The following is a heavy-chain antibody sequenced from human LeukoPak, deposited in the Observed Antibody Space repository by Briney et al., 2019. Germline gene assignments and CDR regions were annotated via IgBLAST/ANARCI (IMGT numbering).Heavy chain of an antibody. CDR2: INSDGSST. J-gene: IGHJ4*02. Sequence: GGSLRLSCAASGFTFSSYAMHWVRQAPGKGLVWVSRINSDGSSTSYADSVKGRFTISRDNAKNTLYLQMNSLRAEDTAVYYCARDGYSSSLFDYWGQGTLVTVSS. CDR1: GFTFSSYA. D-gene: IGHD6-19*01. CDR3: ARDGYSSSLFDY. V-gene: IGHV3-74*01.